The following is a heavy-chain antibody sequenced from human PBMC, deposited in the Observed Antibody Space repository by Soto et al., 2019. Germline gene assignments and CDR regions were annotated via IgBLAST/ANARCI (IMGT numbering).Heavy chain of an antibody. D-gene: IGHD6-19*01. Sequence: HPGGSLRLSCAASGFTFSSYAMSWVRQAPGKGLEWVSAISGSGGSTYYADSVKGRFTISRDNSKNTLYLQMNSLRAEDTAVYYCAKFRVAGTDYYYYYGMDVWGQGTTVTVSS. V-gene: IGHV3-23*01. CDR1: GFTFSSYA. CDR2: ISGSGGST. J-gene: IGHJ6*02. CDR3: AKFRVAGTDYYYYYGMDV.